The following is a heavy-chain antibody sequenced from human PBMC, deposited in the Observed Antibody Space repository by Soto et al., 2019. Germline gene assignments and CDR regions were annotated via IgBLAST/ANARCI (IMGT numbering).Heavy chain of an antibody. CDR3: ARAPLLTYSSSSPSFDY. J-gene: IGHJ4*02. Sequence: SETLSLTCTVSGGSISSGGYYWSWIRQHPGKGLEWIGYIYYSGSTYYNPSLKSRVTISVDTSKNQFSLKLSSVTAADTAVYYCARAPLLTYSSSSPSFDYWGQGTLVTVSS. D-gene: IGHD6-6*01. CDR2: IYYSGST. CDR1: GGSISSGGYY. V-gene: IGHV4-31*03.